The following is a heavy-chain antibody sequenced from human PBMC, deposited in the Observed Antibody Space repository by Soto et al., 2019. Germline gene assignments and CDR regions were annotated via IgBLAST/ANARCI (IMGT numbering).Heavy chain of an antibody. D-gene: IGHD6-6*01. J-gene: IGHJ4*02. V-gene: IGHV1-69*13. CDR1: GGTFSSYA. Sequence: GASVKVSCKASGGTFSSYAISWVRQAPGQGLEWMGGIIPIFGTANYAQKFQGRVTITADESTSTAYMELSSLRSEDTAVYYCARGGSSSSKAVYSDYWGQGTIVTVYS. CDR3: ARGGSSSSKAVYSDY. CDR2: IIPIFGTA.